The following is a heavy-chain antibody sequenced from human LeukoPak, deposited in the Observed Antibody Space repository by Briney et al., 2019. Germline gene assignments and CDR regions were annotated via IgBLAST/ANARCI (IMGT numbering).Heavy chain of an antibody. CDR1: GGSISGYY. J-gene: IGHJ4*02. CDR2: VLYSGST. D-gene: IGHD2-21*02. V-gene: IGHV4-59*01. Sequence: SETLSLTCTVSGGSISGYYWSWIRQPPAKGLEWIGHVLYSGSTTYDPSLKGRVTISVDTSKNQFSLKLSPVTAADTAVYYCARWWSCGGDCYLLDSWGQGTLVTVSS. CDR3: ARWWSCGGDCYLLDS.